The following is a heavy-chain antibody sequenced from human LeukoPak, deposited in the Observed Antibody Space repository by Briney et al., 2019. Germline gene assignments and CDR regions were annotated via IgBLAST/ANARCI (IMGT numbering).Heavy chain of an antibody. J-gene: IGHJ4*02. V-gene: IGHV1-69*13. CDR1: GGTFSSYA. D-gene: IGHD2-2*02. CDR2: IIPIFGTA. Sequence: SVKVSCKASGGTFSSYAISWVRQAPGQGLEWMGGIIPIFGTANYAQKFQGRVTITADESTSTAYMELSSLRSEDTAVYYCAGDCSSTSCYTSHTDYWGQGTLVTVSS. CDR3: AGDCSSTSCYTSHTDY.